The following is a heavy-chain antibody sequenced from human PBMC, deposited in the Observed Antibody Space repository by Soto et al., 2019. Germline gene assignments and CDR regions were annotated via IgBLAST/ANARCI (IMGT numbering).Heavy chain of an antibody. CDR3: ARDPGYGLPNDY. D-gene: IGHD5-18*01. Sequence: EVQLVESGGGLVKPGGSLRLSCAASGLTFSSYSMNWVRQAPGKGLEWVSSISSSSSYIYYADSVKGRFTISRDNAKNSLYRQMNSLRADDTAVYYCARDPGYGLPNDYWGQGTLVTVSS. CDR1: GLTFSSYS. J-gene: IGHJ4*02. CDR2: ISSSSSYI. V-gene: IGHV3-21*01.